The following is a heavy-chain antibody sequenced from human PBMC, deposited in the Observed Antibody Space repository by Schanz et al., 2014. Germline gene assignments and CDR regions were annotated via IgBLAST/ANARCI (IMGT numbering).Heavy chain of an antibody. Sequence: QVQLVQSGAEVKKPGSSVKVSCKASGGTFSTYTISWVRQAPGQGLEWMGRIIPNLGSANYAQKFQGRVTITADKSTSTAYMDLSSLRPEDTAVYYCATMWGYCTATACQILEVLDVWGQGTMVTVSS. V-gene: IGHV1-69*08. J-gene: IGHJ3*01. CDR1: GGTFSTYT. CDR2: IIPNLGSA. CDR3: ATMWGYCTATACQILEVLDV. D-gene: IGHD2-8*02.